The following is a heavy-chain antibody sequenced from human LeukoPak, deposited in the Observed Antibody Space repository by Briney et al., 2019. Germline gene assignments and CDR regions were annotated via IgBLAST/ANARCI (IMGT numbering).Heavy chain of an antibody. CDR1: GFTFSSYS. CDR2: ISSSSSYI. CDR3: ARETGCGGDCYTFVSGYYYYGMDV. D-gene: IGHD2-21*02. Sequence: GGSLRLSCAASGFTFSSYSMNWVRQAPGKGLEWVSSISSSSSYIYYADSVKGRFTISRDNAKNSLYLRMNSLRAEDTAVYYCARETGCGGDCYTFVSGYYYYGMDVWGQGTTVTVSS. V-gene: IGHV3-21*01. J-gene: IGHJ6*02.